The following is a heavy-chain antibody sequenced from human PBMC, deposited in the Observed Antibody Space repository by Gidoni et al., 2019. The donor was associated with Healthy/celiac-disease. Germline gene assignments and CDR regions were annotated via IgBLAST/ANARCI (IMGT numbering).Heavy chain of an antibody. CDR2: INHSGST. CDR3: ARGGRSVVVPAAPVDTRYYYYGMDD. D-gene: IGHD2-2*01. Sequence: QPPGKGLEWSGEINHSGSTNYNPSLKSRVTISVDTSKNQFSLKLSSVTAADTAVYYCARGGRSVVVPAAPVDTRYYYYGMDDWGQGTTVTVSS. J-gene: IGHJ6*02. V-gene: IGHV4-34*01.